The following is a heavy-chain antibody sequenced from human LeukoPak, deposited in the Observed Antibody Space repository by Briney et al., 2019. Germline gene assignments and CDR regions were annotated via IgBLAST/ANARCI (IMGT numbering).Heavy chain of an antibody. J-gene: IGHJ4*02. D-gene: IGHD3-3*01. CDR3: AKGPGYYDFWSGLPYYFDY. V-gene: IGHV3-9*01. CDR2: ISWNSGSI. CDR1: GFIFDDYA. Sequence: PGGSLRLSCAASGFIFDDYAMHWVRQAPGKGLEWVSGISWNSGSIGYADSVKGRFTISRDNAKNSLYLQMNSLRAEDTALYYCAKGPGYYDFWSGLPYYFDYWGQGTLVTVSS.